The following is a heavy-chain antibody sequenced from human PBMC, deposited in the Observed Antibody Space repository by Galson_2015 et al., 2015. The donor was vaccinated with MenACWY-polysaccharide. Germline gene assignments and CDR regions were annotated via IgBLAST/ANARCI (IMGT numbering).Heavy chain of an antibody. D-gene: IGHD4/OR15-4a*01. CDR3: AKGSYRAKAVLSYYYYYMDV. V-gene: IGHV3-23*01. J-gene: IGHJ6*03. CDR1: AFDFNKYV. CDR2: ITPTGGTP. Sequence: SLRLSCAASAFDFNKYVMNWVRQPPGKGLQWVSSITPTGGTPSYADSVRGRFTITRDNPKNTLYLQMNRLRAEDTAVYYCAKGSYRAKAVLSYYYYYMDVWGKGTTVTVSS.